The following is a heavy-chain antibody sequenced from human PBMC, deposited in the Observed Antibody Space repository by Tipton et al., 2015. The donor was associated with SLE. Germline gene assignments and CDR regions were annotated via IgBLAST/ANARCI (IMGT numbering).Heavy chain of an antibody. J-gene: IGHJ5*02. CDR1: GGSFSSGSYY. CDR2: IYYSGNT. D-gene: IGHD2-15*01. V-gene: IGHV4-31*03. Sequence: TLSLTCTVSGGSFSSGSYYWSWIRPFPGRGLEWIGYIYYSGNTYYNPSLQSRVTISVDTSKSQFSLKLSSVTAADTAVYYCARRWAVVVVAARWFDPWGQGTLVTVSS. CDR3: ARRWAVVVVAARWFDP.